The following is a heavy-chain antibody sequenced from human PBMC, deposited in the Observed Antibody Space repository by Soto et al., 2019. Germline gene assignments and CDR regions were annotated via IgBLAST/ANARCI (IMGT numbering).Heavy chain of an antibody. Sequence: QVQLQESGPGLVKPSQTLSLTCTVSGGSISSGAYYWSWIRQHPGKGLEWIGYIYNSGSTYYNPSLKIRVTISADTSKNQFSLKLSSVTAADTAVYYCASQHSTGYRFDPWGQGTLVTVSS. V-gene: IGHV4-31*03. J-gene: IGHJ5*02. CDR2: IYNSGST. D-gene: IGHD3-22*01. CDR3: ASQHSTGYRFDP. CDR1: GGSISSGAYY.